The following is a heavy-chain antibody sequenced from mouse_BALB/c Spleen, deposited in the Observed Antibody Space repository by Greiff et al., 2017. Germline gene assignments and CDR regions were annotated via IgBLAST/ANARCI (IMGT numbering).Heavy chain of an antibody. J-gene: IGHJ4*01. D-gene: IGHD2-4*01. CDR3: ARSGDYDGYAMDY. Sequence: QVQLKESGAELARPGASVKMSCKASGYTFTSYTMHWVKQRPGQGLEWIGYINPSSGYTNYNQKFKDKATLTADKSSSTAYMQLSSLTSEDSAVYYCARSGDYDGYAMDYWGQGTSVTVSS. CDR2: INPSSGYT. V-gene: IGHV1-4*01. CDR1: GYTFTSYT.